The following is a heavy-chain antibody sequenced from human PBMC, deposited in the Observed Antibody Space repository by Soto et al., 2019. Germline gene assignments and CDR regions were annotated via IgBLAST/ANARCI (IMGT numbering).Heavy chain of an antibody. V-gene: IGHV3-23*01. D-gene: IGHD2-21*01. J-gene: IGHJ3*02. CDR1: GFMFNNSA. Sequence: EVELLESGGGLVQPGGSLRLSCKASGFMFNNSAMTWVRQAPGQGLQWVASVSDNGGSRGGTYYADSVKGRFTISRDNSKNTLYLQLDSLTGADTAVYYCARAKAVVIAAVDIWGQGTMVTVSS. CDR3: ARAKAVVIAAVDI. CDR2: VSDNGGSRGGT.